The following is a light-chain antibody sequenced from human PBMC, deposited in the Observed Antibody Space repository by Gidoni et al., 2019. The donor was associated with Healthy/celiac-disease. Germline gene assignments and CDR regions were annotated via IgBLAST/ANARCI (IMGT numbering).Light chain of an antibody. CDR2: GAA. CDR1: QSVSSN. J-gene: IGKJ5*01. V-gene: IGKV3-15*01. Sequence: EIVMPQTPATLSVSPVERATLSCSASQSVSSNLACYQQKHGQAPRHLIYGAATRANGIPARCSGSRSGREFTLTISSLQYEDFAVYYCQQYNNWTPPITFGQGTRLEIK. CDR3: QQYNNWTPPIT.